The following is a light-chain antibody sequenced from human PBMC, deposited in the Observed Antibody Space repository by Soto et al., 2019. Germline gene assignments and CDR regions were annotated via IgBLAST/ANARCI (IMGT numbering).Light chain of an antibody. CDR3: SSYTTTSTYV. J-gene: IGLJ1*01. V-gene: IGLV2-14*01. CDR1: SSDVGGYNY. Sequence: QSVLTQPASVSGSPGQSITISCTGTSSDVGGYNYVSWYQQHPGKAPKLMIYEVSNRPSGVSHRFSGSKSGNTASLTISGLQAEDEADYYCSSYTTTSTYVFATGTKLTVL. CDR2: EVS.